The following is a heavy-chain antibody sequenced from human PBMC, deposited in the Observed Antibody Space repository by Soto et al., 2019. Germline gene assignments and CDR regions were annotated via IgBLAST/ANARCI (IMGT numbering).Heavy chain of an antibody. CDR3: ARGTVRGVIMYYYYGMDV. D-gene: IGHD3-10*01. J-gene: IGHJ6*02. CDR1: GGSFSGYY. V-gene: IGHV4-34*01. Sequence: QVQLQQWGAGLLKPSETLSLTCAVYGGSFSGYYWSWIRQPPGKGLEWIGEINHSGSTNYNPSLKRRVTISVDTSKNQFSLKLSSVTAADTAVYYCARGTVRGVIMYYYYGMDVWGQGTTVTVSS. CDR2: INHSGST.